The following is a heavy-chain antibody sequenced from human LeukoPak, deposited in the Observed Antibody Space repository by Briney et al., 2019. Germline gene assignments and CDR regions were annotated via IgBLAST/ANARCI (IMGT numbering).Heavy chain of an antibody. V-gene: IGHV3-49*03. J-gene: IGHJ3*02. CDR3: TRESQGAGTTPGEDFDT. CDR1: GFTSGDYA. D-gene: IGHD1-7*01. Sequence: PGGSRRLSCTASGFTSGDYAMSWFRQAPGKGLEWVGFIRSKAYGGTTEYAASVKGRFTISRDDSKSIAYLQMNSLKTEDTAVYYCTRESQGAGTTPGEDFDTWGQGTMVTVSS. CDR2: IRSKAYGGTT.